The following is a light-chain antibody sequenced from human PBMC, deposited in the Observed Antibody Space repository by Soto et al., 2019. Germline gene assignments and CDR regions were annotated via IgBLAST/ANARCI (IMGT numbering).Light chain of an antibody. V-gene: IGKV1-5*03. J-gene: IGKJ2*01. Sequence: DIQMTQSPSTLSASVGDRVTITCRASQSISSWLAWYQQKPGKAPKLLIYKASSLESGVPSRFSGSGSGTEFTLTISSLQPDDSATYYCQQYSSLYTFGQGTKLEIK. CDR2: KAS. CDR1: QSISSW. CDR3: QQYSSLYT.